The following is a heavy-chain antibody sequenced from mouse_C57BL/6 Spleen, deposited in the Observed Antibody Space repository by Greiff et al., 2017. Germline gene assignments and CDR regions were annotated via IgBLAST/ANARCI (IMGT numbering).Heavy chain of an antibody. CDR2: INPGSGGT. J-gene: IGHJ4*01. CDR1: GYAFTNYL. D-gene: IGHD2-3*01. CDR3: ARGDDDCAMDY. V-gene: IGHV1-54*01. Sequence: VQLQQSGAELVRPGTSVKVSCKASGYAFTNYLIEWVKQRPGQGLEWIGVINPGSGGTNYNEKFKGKATLTADKSSSTAYMQLSSLTSEDSAVYYCARGDDDCAMDYWGQGTSVTVSS.